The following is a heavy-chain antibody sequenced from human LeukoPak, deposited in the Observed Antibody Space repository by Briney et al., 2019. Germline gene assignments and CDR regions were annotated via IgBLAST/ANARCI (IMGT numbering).Heavy chain of an antibody. Sequence: PSETLSLTCTVSGDSISSANYYWGWVRQPPGKGLEWIVSIYFSGSTYYNPSLKSRVTISVETSKVQFSLKLSSVTAADTAVYYCARDSCSSTSCRKKFDNWGQGTLVTVSS. CDR1: GDSISSANYY. J-gene: IGHJ4*02. CDR2: IYFSGST. D-gene: IGHD2-2*01. V-gene: IGHV4-39*07. CDR3: ARDSCSSTSCRKKFDN.